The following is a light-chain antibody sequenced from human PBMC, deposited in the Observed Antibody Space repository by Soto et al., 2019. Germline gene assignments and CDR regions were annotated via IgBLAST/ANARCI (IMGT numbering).Light chain of an antibody. Sequence: EIVMTQSPATLSVSPGERATLSCRASQNVGNNLVWYQQKPGQAPRLLIYGASTRAAGIPDRFSGSGSGTEFTLTISGLQSDDFAVYYCQQYGSSGTFGQGTKVDIK. J-gene: IGKJ1*01. CDR3: QQYGSSGT. CDR2: GAS. V-gene: IGKV3-15*01. CDR1: QNVGNN.